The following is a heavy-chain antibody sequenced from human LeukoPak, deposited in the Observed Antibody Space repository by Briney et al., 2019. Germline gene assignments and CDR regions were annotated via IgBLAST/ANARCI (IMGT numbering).Heavy chain of an antibody. J-gene: IGHJ5*02. D-gene: IGHD3-22*01. CDR2: IKQDGSEK. CDR3: ARGGTYSDISDSPDR. Sequence: GGSLRLSCAASGFTFSRYWMSWVRQAPGKGLEWVANIKQDGSEKNYVDSVKGRFTISRDNAKNSLYLQMNSLRAEDSALYYCARGGTYSDISDSPDRWGQGTLVTVSS. CDR1: GFTFSRYW. V-gene: IGHV3-7*01.